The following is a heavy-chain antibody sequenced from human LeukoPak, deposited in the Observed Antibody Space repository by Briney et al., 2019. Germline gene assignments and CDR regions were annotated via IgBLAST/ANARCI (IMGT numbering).Heavy chain of an antibody. V-gene: IGHV3-13*01. CDR2: IGTAGDT. Sequence: PGGSLRLSCAASGFTFSSYDMHWVRQATGKGLEWVSAIGTAGDTYYPGSVKGRFTISRENAKNSLYLQMNSLRAGGTAVYYCARAGLGSAMVSAFDIWGQGTMVTVSS. CDR1: GFTFSSYD. J-gene: IGHJ3*02. CDR3: ARAGLGSAMVSAFDI. D-gene: IGHD5-18*01.